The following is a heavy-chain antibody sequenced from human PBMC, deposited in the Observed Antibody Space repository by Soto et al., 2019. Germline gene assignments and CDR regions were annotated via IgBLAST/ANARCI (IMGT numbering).Heavy chain of an antibody. Sequence: PSETLSLTCTVSGGSISSGGYSWSWIRQPPGKGLEWIGYIYHSGSTNYNPSLKSRVTISVDTSKNQFSLKLSSVTAADTAVYYCARGDGYYDILTERGYYYYMDVWGKGTTVTVSS. V-gene: IGHV4-30-2*01. D-gene: IGHD3-9*01. CDR3: ARGDGYYDILTERGYYYYMDV. CDR2: IYHSGST. CDR1: GGSISSGGYS. J-gene: IGHJ6*03.